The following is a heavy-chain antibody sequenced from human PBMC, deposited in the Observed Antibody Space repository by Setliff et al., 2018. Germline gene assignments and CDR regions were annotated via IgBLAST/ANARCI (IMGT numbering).Heavy chain of an antibody. D-gene: IGHD2-2*01. V-gene: IGHV1-18*01. CDR2: ISAYSGNT. J-gene: IGHJ4*02. CDR1: GYKFNDYA. Sequence: ASVKVSCKTSGYKFNDYAISWVRQGPGQGLEWMGWISAYSGNTYYAQKLHDRVTLTTDTSTSTAYMELRSLGTDDTAVYYCSRLVRYGTTTTCQRASGGEFWGQGTLVTVSS. CDR3: SRLVRYGTTTTCQRASGGEF.